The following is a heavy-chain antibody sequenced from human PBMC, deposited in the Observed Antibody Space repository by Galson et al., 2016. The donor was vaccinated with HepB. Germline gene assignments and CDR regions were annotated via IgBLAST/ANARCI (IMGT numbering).Heavy chain of an antibody. D-gene: IGHD1-1*01. CDR2: VYHTGRS. V-gene: IGHV4-30-2*01. Sequence: TLSLTCAVSGGSISSSGGYSWIWIRQPPGKGLEWVAYVYHTGRSYYNPSLKSRVTISIDRSKNQFFLKLSSVTAADTAGYYCARGSGATNVMDVWGQGTTVTVSS. CDR1: GGSISSSGGYS. CDR3: ARGSGATNVMDV. J-gene: IGHJ6*02.